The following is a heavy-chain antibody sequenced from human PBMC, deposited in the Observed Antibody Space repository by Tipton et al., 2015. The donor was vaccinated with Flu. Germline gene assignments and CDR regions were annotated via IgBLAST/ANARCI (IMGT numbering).Heavy chain of an antibody. D-gene: IGHD3-3*01. Sequence: SLRLSCVAGFTSSVYGMHWVRQAPGKGLEWVAVIWYDGNTKYYADSVKGRFTVSRDNSKNTVYLQMNNLRVEDTAVYYCARDGGVFKYYIGMDVWGQGTTVSVSS. J-gene: IGHJ6*02. CDR1: GFTSSVYG. CDR2: IWYDGNTK. CDR3: ARDGGVFKYYIGMDV. V-gene: IGHV3-33*01.